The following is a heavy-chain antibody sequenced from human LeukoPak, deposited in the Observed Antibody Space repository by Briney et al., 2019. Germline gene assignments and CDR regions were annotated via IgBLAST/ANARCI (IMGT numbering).Heavy chain of an antibody. CDR2: INHSGST. J-gene: IGHJ3*02. Sequence: PSETLSLTCGVYGGSFSGYYWSWIRQPPGKGLEWIGEINHSGSTHYNPSLKSRVTMSVDTSKNQFSPKLSSVTAADTAVYYCARLRKFCGGDCQDDFDIWGQGTMVTVSS. V-gene: IGHV4-34*01. CDR3: ARLRKFCGGDCQDDFDI. D-gene: IGHD2-21*02. CDR1: GGSFSGYY.